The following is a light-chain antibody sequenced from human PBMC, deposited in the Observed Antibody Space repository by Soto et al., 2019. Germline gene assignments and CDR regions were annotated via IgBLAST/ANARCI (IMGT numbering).Light chain of an antibody. V-gene: IGKV1-5*01. CDR1: QSISSW. Sequence: DIQMTQSPSTLSASVGDRVTITCRASQSISSWLAWYQQKPGKAPKLLIYDASSLESGVPARFSGSGSGTEFTLTISSLQPDDFANYYCQHYNSYSVAFGQGTKLDIK. J-gene: IGKJ1*01. CDR2: DAS. CDR3: QHYNSYSVA.